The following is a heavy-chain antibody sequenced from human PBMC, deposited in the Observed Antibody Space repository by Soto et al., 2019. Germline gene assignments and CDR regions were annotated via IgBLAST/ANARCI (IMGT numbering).Heavy chain of an antibody. CDR3: AKPLQQWLLQGSGVDV. CDR1: GFSFSEYS. CDR2: ISGDTATT. D-gene: IGHD6-19*01. V-gene: IGHV3-23*01. Sequence: GGSLRLSCAASGFSFSEYSMTWVRQAPGKGLQWVSAISGDTATTHYADSVKGRFTISRDNSGDTLYLQMNSLRVEDTAIYYCAKPLQQWLLQGSGVDVWGQGTTVTV. J-gene: IGHJ6*02.